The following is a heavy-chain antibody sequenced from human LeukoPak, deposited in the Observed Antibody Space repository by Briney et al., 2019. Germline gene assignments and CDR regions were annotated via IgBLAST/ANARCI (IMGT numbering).Heavy chain of an antibody. Sequence: GGSLRLSCAASGFTFSSYAMSWVRQAPGKGLEWVSAISGSGGSTYYADSVKGRFTISRDNSKNTLYLQMNSLRAEDTAVCYCAKAGVWFGVYFDYWGQGTLVTVSS. CDR3: AKAGVWFGVYFDY. CDR2: ISGSGGST. V-gene: IGHV3-23*01. J-gene: IGHJ4*02. D-gene: IGHD3-10*01. CDR1: GFTFSSYA.